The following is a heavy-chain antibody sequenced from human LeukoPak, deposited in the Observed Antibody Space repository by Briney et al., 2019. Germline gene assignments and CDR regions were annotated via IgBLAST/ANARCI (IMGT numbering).Heavy chain of an antibody. CDR1: GYSISSGYY. V-gene: IGHV4-38-2*02. D-gene: IGHD3-9*01. CDR2: IYHSGST. CDR3: ARASYYDILTGYYMGAFDI. Sequence: SETLSLTCTVSGYSISSGYYWGWIRQPPGKGLEWIGSIYHSGSTYYNPSLKSRVTISVDTSKNQFSLKLSSVTAADTAVYYRARASYYDILTGYYMGAFDIWGQGTMVTVSS. J-gene: IGHJ3*02.